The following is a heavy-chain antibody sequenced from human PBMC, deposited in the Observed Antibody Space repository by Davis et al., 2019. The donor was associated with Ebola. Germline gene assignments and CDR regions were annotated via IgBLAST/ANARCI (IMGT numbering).Heavy chain of an antibody. J-gene: IGHJ6*03. CDR2: ISYDGSNK. CDR1: GFTFSSYA. CDR3: ARGRLGEYDFWSGYPIYYYYYMDV. V-gene: IGHV3-30-3*01. D-gene: IGHD3-3*01. Sequence: PGGSLRLSCAASGFTFSSYAMHWVRQAPGKGLEWVAVISYDGSNKYYADSVKGRFTISRDNSKNTLYLQMNSLRSEDTAVYYCARGRLGEYDFWSGYPIYYYYYMDVWGKGTTVTVSS.